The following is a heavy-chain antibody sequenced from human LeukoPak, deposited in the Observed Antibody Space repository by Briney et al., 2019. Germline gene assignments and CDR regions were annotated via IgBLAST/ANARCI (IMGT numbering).Heavy chain of an antibody. CDR2: IYPGDSNT. CDR1: GYSFTTYW. J-gene: IGHJ4*02. V-gene: IGHV5-51*01. D-gene: IGHD5-24*01. Sequence: GESLKISCKGSGYSFTTYWIAWVRQMPGKGLELMGIIYPGDSNTRYSPSFQGQVTISDDKSISTAYLQWSSLRASDTAMYYCARLSETSTIGGFDDWGQGTLVTVAS. CDR3: ARLSETSTIGGFDD.